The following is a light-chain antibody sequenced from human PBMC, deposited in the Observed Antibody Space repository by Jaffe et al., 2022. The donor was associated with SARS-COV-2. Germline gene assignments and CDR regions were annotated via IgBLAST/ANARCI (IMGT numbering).Light chain of an antibody. CDR1: QSVLFSSNNRNY. J-gene: IGKJ2*01. CDR3: QQYYESPYT. CDR2: WAS. Sequence: DFVMTQSPDSLAVPLGERATINCKSSQSVLFSSNNRNYFAWYQQKAGQPPKLLITWASARESGVPDRFSGSGSGTDFTLTISSLQAEDVAVYYCQQYYESPYTFGQGTKLEIK. V-gene: IGKV4-1*01.